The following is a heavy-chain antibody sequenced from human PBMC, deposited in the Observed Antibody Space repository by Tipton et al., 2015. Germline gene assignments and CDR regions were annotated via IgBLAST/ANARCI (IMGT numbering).Heavy chain of an antibody. CDR2: TFSGGST. V-gene: IGHV4-61*01. CDR1: GVSISSRPYY. CDR3: TKFNCGGDCYSYRGWFDP. D-gene: IGHD2-21*02. J-gene: IGHJ5*02. Sequence: TLSLTCSVSGVSISSRPYYWGWIRQPPGKGLEWIGYTFSGGSTNYNPSLKSRVTISLDTSKNQFSLNLNSVTAADTAVYYCTKFNCGGDCYSYRGWFDPWGQGTLVTVSS.